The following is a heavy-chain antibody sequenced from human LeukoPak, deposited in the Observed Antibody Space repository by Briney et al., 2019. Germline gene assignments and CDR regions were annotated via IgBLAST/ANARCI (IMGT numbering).Heavy chain of an antibody. Sequence: GASVKVSCKVSGYTLTELSMHWVRQAPGKGLKWMGRFDPEDGETIYEQKLQGRVTMTEEKSTNTAYMELSSLRSEETAVYYCATQQLVRFVLRFQHWGQGTLVTVSS. D-gene: IGHD6-13*01. CDR3: ATQQLVRFVLRFQH. J-gene: IGHJ1*01. V-gene: IGHV1-24*01. CDR1: GYTLTELS. CDR2: FDPEDGET.